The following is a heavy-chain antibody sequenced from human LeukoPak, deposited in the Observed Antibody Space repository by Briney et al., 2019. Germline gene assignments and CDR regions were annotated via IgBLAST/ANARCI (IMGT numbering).Heavy chain of an antibody. CDR1: GFTFSSYA. CDR2: ISGSGGST. J-gene: IGHJ4*02. Sequence: QPGGSLRLSCAASGFTFSSYAMSWVRQAPGKGLEWVSAISGSGGSTYYADSVKGRFTISRDNSKNTLYLQMNSLRAEDTAVYYCAKNERDIVVVVVDYFDYWGQGTLVTVSS. CDR3: AKNERDIVVVVVDYFDY. D-gene: IGHD2-15*01. V-gene: IGHV3-23*01.